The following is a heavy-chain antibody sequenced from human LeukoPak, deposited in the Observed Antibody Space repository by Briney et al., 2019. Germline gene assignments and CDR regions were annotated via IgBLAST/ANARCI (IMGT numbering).Heavy chain of an antibody. CDR3: AKDAVLLWFGELSLRGARGYYFDY. V-gene: IGHV3-23*01. CDR2: ISGSGGST. D-gene: IGHD3-10*01. CDR1: GFTFSSYA. Sequence: PGGSLRLSCGASGFTFSSYAMSWVRQAPGKGLEWVSAISGSGGSTYYADSVKGRFIISRDNSKNTLYLQMNSLRAEDTAVYYCAKDAVLLWFGELSLRGARGYYFDYWGQGTLVTVYS. J-gene: IGHJ4*02.